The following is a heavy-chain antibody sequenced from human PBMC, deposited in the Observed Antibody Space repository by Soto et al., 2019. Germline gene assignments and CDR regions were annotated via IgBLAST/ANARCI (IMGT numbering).Heavy chain of an antibody. Sequence: EVQLVESGGDLVQPGGSLRLTCAGLGFIFSAYWMSWVRHAPGKGLEWVAMINRGASGTHYVDSVKVRFTISRDNAKNSLYLQMNSLRVEDTAVYYCATLDTGEIQNAAYWCQGTLVTVSS. CDR2: INRGASGT. CDR3: ATLDTGEIQNAAY. J-gene: IGHJ4*02. CDR1: GFIFSAYW. D-gene: IGHD1-1*01. V-gene: IGHV3-7*01.